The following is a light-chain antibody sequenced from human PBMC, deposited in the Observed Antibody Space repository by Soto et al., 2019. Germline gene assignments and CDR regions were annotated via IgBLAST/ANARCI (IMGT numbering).Light chain of an antibody. V-gene: IGKV4-1*01. Sequence: DIVMTQSPDSLAVSLGERATINCKSSQSVLYSSNNKNYLAWYQQKPGQPPKLLIYWASTRESGVPDRFSGSGSGTEFSLTISSLRGEDVAVYYCQQYYSTLRTFGQGTKVEIK. J-gene: IGKJ1*01. CDR3: QQYYSTLRT. CDR2: WAS. CDR1: QSVLYSSNNKNY.